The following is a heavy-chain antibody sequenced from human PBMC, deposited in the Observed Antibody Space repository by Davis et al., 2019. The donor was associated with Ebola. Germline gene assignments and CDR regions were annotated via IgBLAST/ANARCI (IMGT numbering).Heavy chain of an antibody. CDR3: ARSHSDWLLPFDY. V-gene: IGHV4-59*01. Sequence: MPSETLSLTCPVSGASISSYYWSWIRQAPGKGLEWIGFRYNSGSTNHNPSLQSRVIISIDTANKQLSLKLSSVTAADTAVYYCARSHSDWLLPFDYWGQGTLATVSS. CDR2: RYNSGST. J-gene: IGHJ4*02. D-gene: IGHD3-9*01. CDR1: GASISSYY.